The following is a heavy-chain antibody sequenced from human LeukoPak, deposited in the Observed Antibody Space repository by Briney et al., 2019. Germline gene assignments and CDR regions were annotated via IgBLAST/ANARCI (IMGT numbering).Heavy chain of an antibody. V-gene: IGHV1-69*01. CDR2: IIPIFGTA. D-gene: IGHD2-15*01. CDR3: ATLGYCSGGSCYTVDY. J-gene: IGHJ4*02. CDR1: GGTFSSYA. Sequence: SVKVSCKDSGGTFSSYAISWVRQAPGQGLEWMGGIIPIFGTANYAQKFQGRVTITADESTSTAYMELSSLRSEDTAVYYCATLGYCSGGSCYTVDYWGQGTLVTVSS.